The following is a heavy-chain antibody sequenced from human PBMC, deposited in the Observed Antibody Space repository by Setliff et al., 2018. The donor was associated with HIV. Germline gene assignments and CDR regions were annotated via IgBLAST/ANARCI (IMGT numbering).Heavy chain of an antibody. CDR1: GASISNSN. J-gene: IGHJ6*03. Sequence: PSETLSLTCTVYGASISNSNSYWGWIRQPPGKRLEWVSAISGSGGSTYYADSVKGRFTISRDNSKNTLYLQMNSLRAEDTAMYYCARDRKMDGYNFDYYYSYYMDVWGKGTTVTVSS. V-gene: IGHV3-23*01. CDR3: ARDRKMDGYNFDYYYSYYMDV. D-gene: IGHD5-12*01. CDR2: ISGSGGST.